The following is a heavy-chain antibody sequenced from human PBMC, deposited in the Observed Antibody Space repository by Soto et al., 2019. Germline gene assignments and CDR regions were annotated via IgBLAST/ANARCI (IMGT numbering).Heavy chain of an antibody. CDR3: ARGQMAPRGYSYPNYYMDV. Sequence: EVQLVESGGGLVQPGGSLRLSCAASGFTFSSYWMHWVRQAPGKGLVWVSRINSDGSSTSYADSVKGRFTISRDNAKNTLYLQMNSLRAEDTAVYYCARGQMAPRGYSYPNYYMDVWGKGTTVTVSS. D-gene: IGHD5-18*01. CDR1: GFTFSSYW. J-gene: IGHJ6*03. V-gene: IGHV3-74*01. CDR2: INSDGSST.